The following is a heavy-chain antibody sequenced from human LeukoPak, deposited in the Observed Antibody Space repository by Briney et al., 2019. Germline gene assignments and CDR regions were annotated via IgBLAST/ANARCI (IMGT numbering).Heavy chain of an antibody. J-gene: IGHJ6*03. CDR2: INSDGSST. Sequence: PGGSLRLSCAASGFTFSSYWMHWVRQAPGKGLVWVSRINSDGSSTSYADSVKGRFTISRDNSKNTLYLQMNSLRAEDTAVYYCARTTVTTFNYYYYMDVWGKGTTVTISS. D-gene: IGHD4-17*01. CDR1: GFTFSSYW. CDR3: ARTTVTTFNYYYYMDV. V-gene: IGHV3-74*01.